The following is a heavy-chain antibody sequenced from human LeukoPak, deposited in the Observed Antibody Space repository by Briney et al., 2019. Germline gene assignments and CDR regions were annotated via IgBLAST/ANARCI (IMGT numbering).Heavy chain of an antibody. V-gene: IGHV3-48*01. Sequence: GGSLRLSCAASGFTFSSYSMNWVRQAPGKGLEWVSYISSSSSTIYYADSVKGRLTISRDNAKNSLYLQMNSLRAEDTAVYYCARESHYDFWSGYSVDYWGQGTLVTVSS. J-gene: IGHJ4*02. CDR1: GFTFSSYS. D-gene: IGHD3-3*01. CDR3: ARESHYDFWSGYSVDY. CDR2: ISSSSSTI.